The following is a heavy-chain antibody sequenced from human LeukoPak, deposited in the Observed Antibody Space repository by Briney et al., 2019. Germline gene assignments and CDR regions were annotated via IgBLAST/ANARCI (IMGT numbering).Heavy chain of an antibody. Sequence: ASVKVSCKASGYTFTDYYMHWVRQAPGQGLEWMGWINPNSGGTNYTQKFQGRVTMTRDTSISTAYMELSRLRSDDTAVYYCARDSFPGRYYEGAFDIWGQGTMVTVSS. D-gene: IGHD3-22*01. V-gene: IGHV1-2*02. CDR2: INPNSGGT. CDR3: ARDSFPGRYYEGAFDI. CDR1: GYTFTDYY. J-gene: IGHJ3*02.